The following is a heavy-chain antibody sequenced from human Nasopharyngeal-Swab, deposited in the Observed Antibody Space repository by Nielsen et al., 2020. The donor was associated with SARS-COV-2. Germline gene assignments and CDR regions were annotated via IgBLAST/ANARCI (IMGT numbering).Heavy chain of an antibody. CDR2: FSYSVIT. V-gene: IGHV4-59*12. CDR1: GDSISRYY. CDR3: AREVVGGLVDS. J-gene: IGHJ4*02. Sequence: SETLSLTCTVSGDSISRYYWGWIRQPPGKGLEWIGDFSYSVITHYNASLKSRVTISLDTSKNKFSLKLSSVTAADTGVYYCAREVVGGLVDSWGQGILVTVSS. D-gene: IGHD1-26*01.